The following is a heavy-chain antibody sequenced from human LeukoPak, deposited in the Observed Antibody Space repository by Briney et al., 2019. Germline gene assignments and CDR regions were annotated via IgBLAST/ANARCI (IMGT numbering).Heavy chain of an antibody. CDR3: ARDRSGSSAYYSAVDI. J-gene: IGHJ3*02. V-gene: IGHV4-61*02. Sequence: PSETLSLTCTVSGGSISSGTYYWSWIRQPAGKGLEWIGRIYTTGGTVYNPSLSSRLTISIDTSKNQFSLKLSSLTAADTAVYYCARDRSGSSAYYSAVDIWGRGTMVTVSS. CDR2: IYTTGGT. CDR1: GGSISSGTYY. D-gene: IGHD3-22*01.